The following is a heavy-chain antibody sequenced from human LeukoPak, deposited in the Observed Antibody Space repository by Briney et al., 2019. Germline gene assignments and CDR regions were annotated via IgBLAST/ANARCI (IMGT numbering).Heavy chain of an antibody. CDR1: GGSISSSGYY. CDR2: IYYVGST. V-gene: IGHV4-39*07. Sequence: PSETLSLTCTVSGGSISSSGYYWGWIRQPPGKGLEWIGNIYYVGSTYYNPSLNSRVTISVDTSKNQFSLKLSSVTAADTAVYYCARDPDYYGSERPVWGQGTLVTVSS. CDR3: ARDPDYYGSERPV. J-gene: IGHJ4*02. D-gene: IGHD3-10*01.